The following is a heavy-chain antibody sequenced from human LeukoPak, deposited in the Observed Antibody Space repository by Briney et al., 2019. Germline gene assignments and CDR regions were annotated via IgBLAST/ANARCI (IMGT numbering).Heavy chain of an antibody. J-gene: IGHJ6*02. CDR3: AREYSGWYSDYYYGMDV. CDR2: IIPIFGTA. V-gene: IGHV1-69*13. Sequence: SVKVSCKASGGTFSSYAISWVRQAPGQGLERMGGIIPIFGTANYAQKFQGRVTITADESTSTAYMELSSLRSEDTAVYYCAREYSGWYSDYYYGMDVWGQGTTVTVSS. D-gene: IGHD6-19*01. CDR1: GGTFSSYA.